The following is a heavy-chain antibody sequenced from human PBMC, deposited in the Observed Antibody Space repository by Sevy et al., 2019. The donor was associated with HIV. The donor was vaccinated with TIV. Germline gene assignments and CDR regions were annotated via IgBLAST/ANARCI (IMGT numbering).Heavy chain of an antibody. D-gene: IGHD2-21*02. CDR1: GFIFSRYS. V-gene: IGHV3-48*02. CDR3: ARGPDCGGDCDVGFYYPLDV. CDR2: TSGNSGAI. Sequence: GESLKISCTVSGFIFSRYSMNWVRQAPGKGLEWISYTSGNSGAIYYPDSVKGRFTVSRDNANNALFLQMSSLKDDDTVVYYCARGPDCGGDCDVGFYYPLDVWGQGTTVTVSS. J-gene: IGHJ6*02.